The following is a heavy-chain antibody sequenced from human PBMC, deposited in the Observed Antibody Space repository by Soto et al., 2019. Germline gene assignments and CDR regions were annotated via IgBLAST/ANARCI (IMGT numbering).Heavy chain of an antibody. Sequence: GGSLRLSCAASGFTFSDYYMSWMRQAPGKGLEWVSYISSSGSTIYYADSVKGRFTISRDNAKNSLYLQMNSLRAEDTAVYYCASPGDGGNSFFYYGMDVWGQGTTVTVSS. D-gene: IGHD2-21*02. V-gene: IGHV3-11*01. J-gene: IGHJ6*02. CDR3: ASPGDGGNSFFYYGMDV. CDR1: GFTFSDYY. CDR2: ISSSGSTI.